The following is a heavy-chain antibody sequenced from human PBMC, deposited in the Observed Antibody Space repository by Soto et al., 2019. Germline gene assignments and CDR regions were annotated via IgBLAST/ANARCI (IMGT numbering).Heavy chain of an antibody. CDR1: GGTFSSYA. J-gene: IGHJ5*02. V-gene: IGHV1-69*01. D-gene: IGHD1-26*01. Sequence: QVQLVQSGAEVKKPGSSVKVSCKASGGTFSSYAISWVRQAPGQGLEWMGGIIPIFGTANYAQKFLGRVTITADESTSTAYMELSSLRSEDTAVYYCARDPSAYSGSPNWFDPWGQGTLVTVSS. CDR2: IIPIFGTA. CDR3: ARDPSAYSGSPNWFDP.